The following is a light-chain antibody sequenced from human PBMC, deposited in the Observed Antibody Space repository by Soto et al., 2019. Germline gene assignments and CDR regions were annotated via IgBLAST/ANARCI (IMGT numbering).Light chain of an antibody. V-gene: IGKV1-8*01. CDR3: QQYYSYPPT. CDR1: QSIGTY. CDR2: AAS. J-gene: IGKJ4*01. Sequence: AIRMTQSPSSFSASTGDRVTITCRASQSIGTYLAWYQQIPGRAPKLLIFAASTLQRGVPSRFSDSGSGTNFTLTISCLESEDFATYDCQQYYSYPPTFGGGTKVEIK.